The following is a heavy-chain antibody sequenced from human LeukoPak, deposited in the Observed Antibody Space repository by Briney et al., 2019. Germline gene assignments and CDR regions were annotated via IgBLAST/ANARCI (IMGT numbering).Heavy chain of an antibody. CDR3: ARVSGTYFFDY. CDR2: INSDGSST. Sequence: PGGSLRPSCAASGFTFSNYWVRWVRQAPGKGLVWVSRINSDGSSTSNADSVKGRFTMSRDNAKNTLYLQMNSLRADDTAVYYCARVSGTYFFDYWGQGTLVTVSS. V-gene: IGHV3-74*01. J-gene: IGHJ4*02. CDR1: GFTFSNYW. D-gene: IGHD1-26*01.